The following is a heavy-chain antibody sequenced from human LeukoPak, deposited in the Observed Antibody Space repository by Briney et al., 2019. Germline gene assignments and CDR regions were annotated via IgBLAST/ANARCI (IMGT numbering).Heavy chain of an antibody. J-gene: IGHJ4*02. V-gene: IGHV4-59*12. CDR3: ARATSEWLLLTY. CDR2: IYYSGST. Sequence: SETLSLTCTVSGGSISSYYWSWIRQPPGKGLEWIGYIYYSGSTNYNPSLKSRVTISVDRSKNQFSLKLSSVTAADTAVYHCARATSEWLLLTYWGQGTLVTVSS. CDR1: GGSISSYY. D-gene: IGHD3-22*01.